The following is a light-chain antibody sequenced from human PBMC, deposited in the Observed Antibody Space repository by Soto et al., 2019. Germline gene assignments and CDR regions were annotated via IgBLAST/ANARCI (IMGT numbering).Light chain of an antibody. CDR3: NSYTSSSTPYV. CDR2: GVS. CDR1: SSDVGGYNY. Sequence: QSALTQPASVSGSPGQSITISCTGTSSDVGGYNYVSWYQHHPGKAPKLMIYGVSNRPSGVSNRFSGSKSGNTASLTISGLQAEDEADYYCNSYTSSSTPYVFGTGTKVTVL. V-gene: IGLV2-14*01. J-gene: IGLJ1*01.